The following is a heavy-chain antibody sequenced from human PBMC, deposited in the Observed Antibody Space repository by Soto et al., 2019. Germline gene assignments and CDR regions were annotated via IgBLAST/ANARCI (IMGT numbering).Heavy chain of an antibody. CDR3: ARVVPGAEAWFGP. CDR2: ISLYSDGT. V-gene: IGHV1-18*01. CDR1: GYTFSNYG. Sequence: AAVKVSCKTSGYTFSNYGITWVRQAPGQPLEWLGWISLYSDGTNYAQKFQGRVSMTTDTSTTTAYMELRSLGSDDTAVYYCARVVPGAEAWFGPWGQGTLVTVSS. D-gene: IGHD2-2*01. J-gene: IGHJ5*02.